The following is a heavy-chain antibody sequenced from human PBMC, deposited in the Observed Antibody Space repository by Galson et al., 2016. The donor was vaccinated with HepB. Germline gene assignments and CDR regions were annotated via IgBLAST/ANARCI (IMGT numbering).Heavy chain of an antibody. D-gene: IGHD6-19*01. J-gene: IGHJ4*02. V-gene: IGHV3-30-3*01. CDR1: GFPFGSDA. CDR3: GRDPHSSGWSGVMGYIDY. Sequence: SLRLSCAASGFPFGSDAFHWVRQAPGKGLEWVAMISYDGSKHFYAASVKGRFTISRDNSKNTLFLEMNSLTAADTAVYFCGRDPHSSGWSGVMGYIDYWGQGTLVTVSS. CDR2: ISYDGSKH.